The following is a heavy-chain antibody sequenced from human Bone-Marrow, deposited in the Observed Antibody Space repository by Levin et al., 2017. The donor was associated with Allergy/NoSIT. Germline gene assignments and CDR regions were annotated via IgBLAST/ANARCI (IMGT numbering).Heavy chain of an antibody. CDR1: GFTFDDYG. J-gene: IGHJ3*02. Sequence: GGSLRLSCAASGFTFDDYGMSWVRQAPGKGLEWVSGINWNGGSTGYADSVKGRFTISRDNAKNSLYLQMNSLRAEDTALYYCARDEFSSALPYAFDTWRQGTMVTVSS. CDR2: INWNGGST. CDR3: ARDEFSSALPYAFDT. V-gene: IGHV3-20*04. D-gene: IGHD3-10*01.